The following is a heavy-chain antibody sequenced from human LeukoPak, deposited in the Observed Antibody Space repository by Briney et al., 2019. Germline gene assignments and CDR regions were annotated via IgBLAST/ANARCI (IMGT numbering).Heavy chain of an antibody. CDR1: GFTFDDYA. V-gene: IGHV3-9*01. Sequence: GGSLRLSCVASGFTFDDYAMHWVRHAPGKGLEWVSGISWKSDGVDYADSVKGRFTISRDNAKNSLYLQMNSLGADDTALYYCAKDWSYGGNSWKYFGSWGRGVLVTVSS. CDR2: ISWKSDGV. CDR3: AKDWSYGGNSWKYFGS. D-gene: IGHD4-23*01. J-gene: IGHJ4*02.